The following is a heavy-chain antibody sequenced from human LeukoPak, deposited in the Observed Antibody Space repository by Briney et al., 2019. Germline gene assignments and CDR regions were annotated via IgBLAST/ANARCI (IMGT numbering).Heavy chain of an antibody. J-gene: IGHJ4*02. Sequence: PGGSLRLSCAASGFTFSSYAMSWVRQAPGKGLEWVSTISASGGSTYYADSVKGRFTISRDNSKNTLDLQMNSLRAEDTAVYYCAKDQYIYGSSPFDYWGQGTLVTVSS. V-gene: IGHV3-23*01. CDR1: GFTFSSYA. CDR3: AKDQYIYGSSPFDY. D-gene: IGHD3-10*01. CDR2: ISASGGST.